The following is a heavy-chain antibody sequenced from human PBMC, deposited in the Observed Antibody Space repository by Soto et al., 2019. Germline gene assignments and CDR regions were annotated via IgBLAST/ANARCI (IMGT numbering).Heavy chain of an antibody. D-gene: IGHD3-16*01. CDR3: ARTTIMITFGGQYYFDY. CDR1: GFSLSTSGVG. V-gene: IGHV2-5*02. J-gene: IGHJ4*02. Sequence: QITLKESGPTLVKPTQTLTLTCTFSGFSLSTSGVGVGWIRQPPGKALEWLALIYWDDDKRYSPSLKSRLTIPKDTSKNQVVLTMTNMDPVDTATYYCARTTIMITFGGQYYFDYWGQGTLVTVSS. CDR2: IYWDDDK.